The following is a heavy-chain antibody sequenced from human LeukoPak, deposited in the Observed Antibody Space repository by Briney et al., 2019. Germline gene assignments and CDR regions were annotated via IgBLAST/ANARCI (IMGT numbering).Heavy chain of an antibody. CDR1: EFTFRNYA. J-gene: IGHJ4*02. D-gene: IGHD6-19*01. CDR2: ISGSGSST. Sequence: PGGSLRLSCAASEFTFRNYAMGWVRQAAGKGLEWVSAISGSGSSTYFADSVRGRFTISRDNYKNTLYMQMNSLRAEDTAVYYCAKGPLIEVAGTTWNYWGQGTLVTVSS. V-gene: IGHV3-23*01. CDR3: AKGPLIEVAGTTWNY.